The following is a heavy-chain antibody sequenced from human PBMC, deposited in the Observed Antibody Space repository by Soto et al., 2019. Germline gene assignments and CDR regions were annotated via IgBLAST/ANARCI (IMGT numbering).Heavy chain of an antibody. CDR3: ARWVGDYNWFEH. V-gene: IGHV1-2*04. D-gene: IGHD1-26*01. CDR1: GYTFTGYH. CDR2: INTNSGDT. J-gene: IGHJ5*02. Sequence: SVKVSCKASGYTFTGYHIHWVRQAPGQGLEWMGWINTNSGDTNYAQKFRGWVTMSRDTSINTAYVELGRLTSDDTAVYYCARWVGDYNWFEHWGQGTVVTVSA.